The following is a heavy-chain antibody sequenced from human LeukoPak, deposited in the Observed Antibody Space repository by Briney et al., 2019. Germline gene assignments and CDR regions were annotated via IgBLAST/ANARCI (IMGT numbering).Heavy chain of an antibody. CDR1: SGSISSYY. V-gene: IGHV4-59*12. J-gene: IGHJ4*02. CDR2: IYYTGST. CDR3: ARGKPLVEEFDY. D-gene: IGHD1-26*01. Sequence: PSETLSLTCTVSSGSISSYYWSWIRQPPGKGLEWIGYIYYTGSTNYNPSLKSRVTISVDTSKNQFSLKLTSVTAADTAVYYCARGKPLVEEFDYWGQGTLVTVSS.